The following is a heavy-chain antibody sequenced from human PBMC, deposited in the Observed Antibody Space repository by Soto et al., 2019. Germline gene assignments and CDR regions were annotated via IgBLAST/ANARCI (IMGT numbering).Heavy chain of an antibody. CDR2: IYYSGST. CDR3: KGYYYGSGSSLLYYYYMDV. J-gene: IGHJ6*03. V-gene: IGHV4-39*01. D-gene: IGHD3-10*01. CDR1: GGSISSSSYY. Sequence: QLQLQESSPGLVKPSETLSLTCTVSGGSISSSSYYWGWIRQPPGKGLEWIGSIYYSGSTYYNPSLKSRVTISVDTSKNQFSLKLSSVTAADTAVYYCKGYYYGSGSSLLYYYYMDVWGKGTTVTVSS.